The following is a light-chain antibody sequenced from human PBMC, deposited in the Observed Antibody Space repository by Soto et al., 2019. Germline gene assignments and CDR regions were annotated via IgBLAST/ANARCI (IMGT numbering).Light chain of an antibody. CDR3: QQYNNWPQT. CDR2: GAS. CDR1: QSVSSN. J-gene: IGKJ3*01. Sequence: EIVMTQSPATLSVSPGARAPLSCRARQSVSSNLAWYQQKPGQAPRLLIYGASTRATGIPARFSGSGSGTEFTLTISSLQSEDFAVYYCQQYNNWPQTFGPGTKVDIK. V-gene: IGKV3-15*01.